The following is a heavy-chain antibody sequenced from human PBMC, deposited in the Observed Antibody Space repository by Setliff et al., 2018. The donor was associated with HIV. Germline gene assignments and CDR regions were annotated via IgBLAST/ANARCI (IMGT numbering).Heavy chain of an antibody. D-gene: IGHD5-12*01. CDR2: INHSGST. CDR1: GGSFSGYF. CDR3: ARAPLEYSGYDYLRYFDY. V-gene: IGHV4-34*01. Sequence: ASETLSLTCAVYGGSFSGYFWSWVRQPPGKGLEWIGDINHSGSTNYNPSLKSRVTISEDTSKNQFSLKLSSVTAADTAVYYCARAPLEYSGYDYLRYFDYWGQGALVTVSS. J-gene: IGHJ4*02.